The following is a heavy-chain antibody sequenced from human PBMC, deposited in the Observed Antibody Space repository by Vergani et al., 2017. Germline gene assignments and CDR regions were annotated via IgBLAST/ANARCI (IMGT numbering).Heavy chain of an antibody. CDR1: GGTFSSYA. CDR3: AREGNYYDSTGFGPGGSFD. D-gene: IGHD3-22*01. J-gene: IGHJ4*02. CDR2: IIPIFGTA. Sequence: QVQLVQSGAEVKKPRSSVKVSCKASGGTFSSYAISWVRQAPGQGLEWMGGIIPIFGTANYAQKFQGRVTITADESTSTAYMELSSLRSEDTAVYYCAREGNYYDSTGFGPGGSFDWGPGTLVTVSS. V-gene: IGHV1-69*12.